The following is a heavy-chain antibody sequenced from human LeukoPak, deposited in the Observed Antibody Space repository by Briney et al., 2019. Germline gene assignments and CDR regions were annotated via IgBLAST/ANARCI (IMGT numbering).Heavy chain of an antibody. CDR3: AMGTVVPAAPFDY. CDR1: GFTFSSYA. D-gene: IGHD2-2*01. V-gene: IGHV3-23*01. Sequence: GGSPRLSCAASGFTFSSYAMSWVRQAPGKGLEWVSAISGSGGSTYYADSVKGRFTISRDNSKNTLYLQMNSLRAEDTAVYYCAMGTVVPAAPFDYWGQGTLVTVSS. CDR2: ISGSGGST. J-gene: IGHJ4*02.